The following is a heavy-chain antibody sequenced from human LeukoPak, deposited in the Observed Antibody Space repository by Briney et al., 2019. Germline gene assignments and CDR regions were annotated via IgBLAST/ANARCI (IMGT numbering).Heavy chain of an antibody. V-gene: IGHV5-51*01. CDR1: GYSFTSYW. J-gene: IGHJ4*02. D-gene: IGHD2-15*01. CDR2: IYPGDSDT. Sequence: GESLKISCKGSGYSFTSYWIGWVRQMPGKGLEWMGIIYPGDSDTRYSPSFQGQVTISADKSISTAYLQWSSLKASDTAIYYCARRGYCTIDSCCQSYTFDYWGQGTLVTVSS. CDR3: ARRGYCTIDSCCQSYTFDY.